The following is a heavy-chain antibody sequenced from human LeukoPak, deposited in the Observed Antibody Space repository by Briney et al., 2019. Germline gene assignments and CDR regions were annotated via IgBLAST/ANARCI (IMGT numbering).Heavy chain of an antibody. V-gene: IGHV3-21*01. Sequence: PGGSLRLSCAASGFTFSSYSMNGVRQAPGRGLECGSSISSSRSYIYYADSVKGRFTISRDNAKNTLYLQMNSLRAEDTAVYFCARERGDYADYYFDYWCQGTLVTGSS. CDR2: ISSSRSYI. CDR3: ARERGDYADYYFDY. D-gene: IGHD4-17*01. CDR1: GFTFSSYS. J-gene: IGHJ4*02.